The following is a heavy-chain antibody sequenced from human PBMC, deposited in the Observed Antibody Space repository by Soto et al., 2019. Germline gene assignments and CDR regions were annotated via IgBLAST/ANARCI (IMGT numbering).Heavy chain of an antibody. V-gene: IGHV3-23*01. CDR2: ISGSGGST. J-gene: IGHJ4*02. Sequence: EVQLLESGGGLVQPGGSLRLSCAASGFTFSSYVMSWVRQAPGKGLEWVSAISGSGGSTYYADSVKGRFTISRDNSKITLYLQMNSLRAEDTAVYYCAKGRGYCSSTSCYVGSDYWGQGTLVTVSS. CDR3: AKGRGYCSSTSCYVGSDY. CDR1: GFTFSSYV. D-gene: IGHD2-2*01.